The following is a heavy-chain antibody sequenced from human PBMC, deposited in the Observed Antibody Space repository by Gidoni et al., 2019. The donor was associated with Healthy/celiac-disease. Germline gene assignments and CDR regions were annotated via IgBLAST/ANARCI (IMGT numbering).Heavy chain of an antibody. J-gene: IGHJ4*02. CDR3: AKGSDSSGWPGRIDY. CDR2: ISGSGGST. CDR1: GFTFSSYA. D-gene: IGHD6-19*01. V-gene: IGHV3-23*01. Sequence: EVQLLESGGGLVQPGGSLRLSCAASGFTFSSYAMSWVRQAPGKGLEWVSGISGSGGSTYYADSVKGRFTISRDNSKNTLYLQMNSLRAEDTAVYYCAKGSDSSGWPGRIDYWGQGTLVTVSS.